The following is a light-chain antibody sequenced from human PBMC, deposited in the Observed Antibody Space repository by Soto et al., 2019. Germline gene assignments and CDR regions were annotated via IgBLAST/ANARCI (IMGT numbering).Light chain of an antibody. CDR1: NSDVGGYNY. Sequence: SALTQPASVSGSPGQSDTISCTGTNSDVGGYNYVSWYQQHPGKAPKLMIYEVSNRPSGVSNRFSGSKSGNTASLTISGLQAEDEADYYCSSYTSSITYVFGTGTKVTVL. J-gene: IGLJ1*01. CDR3: SSYTSSITYV. CDR2: EVS. V-gene: IGLV2-14*01.